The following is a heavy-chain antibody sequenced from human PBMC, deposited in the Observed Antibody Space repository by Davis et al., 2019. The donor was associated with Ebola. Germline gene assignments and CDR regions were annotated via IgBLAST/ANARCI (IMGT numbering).Heavy chain of an antibody. CDR1: GFSFSSYW. V-gene: IGHV3-7*01. D-gene: IGHD6-19*01. CDR2: IKQDGSEK. Sequence: GGSLRLSCAASGFSFSSYWMSWVRQAPGKGLEWVANIKQDGSEKYYVDSVEGRFTISRDNSKNTLYLQMNSLRAEDTAVYYCARGDSSGWYYFDYWGQGTLVTVSS. CDR3: ARGDSSGWYYFDY. J-gene: IGHJ4*02.